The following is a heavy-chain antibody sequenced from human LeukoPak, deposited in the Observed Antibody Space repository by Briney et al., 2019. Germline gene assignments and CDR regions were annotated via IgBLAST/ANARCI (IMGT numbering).Heavy chain of an antibody. Sequence: SETLSLTCTVSGGSISSYYWSWIRQPPGKGLEWIGYIYYSGGTYYNPSLKSRVTISVDTSKNQFSLKLNSVTAADTAVYYCARPSGWYVAYDYWGQGALVTVSS. J-gene: IGHJ4*02. CDR3: ARPSGWYVAYDY. D-gene: IGHD6-19*01. CDR2: IYYSGGT. V-gene: IGHV4-59*08. CDR1: GGSISSYY.